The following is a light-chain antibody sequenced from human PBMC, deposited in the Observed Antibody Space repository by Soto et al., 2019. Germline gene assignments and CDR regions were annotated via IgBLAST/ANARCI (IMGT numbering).Light chain of an antibody. CDR2: SAS. CDR1: QSVRSN. V-gene: IGKV3-20*01. J-gene: IGKJ4*01. CDR3: QQYGSSLT. Sequence: EIVLAHSRPTLSVSSLEGGCLXCRARQSVRSNLAWYQQKPGQAPRLLIYSASSRATGIPDRFSGSGSGTDFTLTISRLEPEDFAVYYCQQYGSSLTFGGGTKVDIK.